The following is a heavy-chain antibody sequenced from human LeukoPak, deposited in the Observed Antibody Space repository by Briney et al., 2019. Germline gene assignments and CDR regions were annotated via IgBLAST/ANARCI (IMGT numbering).Heavy chain of an antibody. D-gene: IGHD6-13*01. CDR3: ATDISIAAAGTAFDY. CDR2: FDPEDGET. J-gene: IGHJ4*02. Sequence: AAVKVSCKVSGYILTELSMHWVRQAPGKGLEWMGGFDPEDGETIYAQKFQGRVTMTEDTSTDTAYMELSSLRSEDTAVYYCATDISIAAAGTAFDYWGQGTLVTVSS. CDR1: GYILTELS. V-gene: IGHV1-24*01.